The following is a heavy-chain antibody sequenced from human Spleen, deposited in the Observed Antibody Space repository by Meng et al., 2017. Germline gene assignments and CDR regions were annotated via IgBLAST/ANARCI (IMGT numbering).Heavy chain of an antibody. D-gene: IGHD1-1*01. CDR2: ICYSGTT. J-gene: IGHJ5*02. V-gene: IGHV4-31*03. CDR3: VGYNWNDWRFDP. CDR1: GVSISTGGDY. Sequence: QVPLQASAQGLAKLLRPRALTCTCSGVSISTGGDYWTLIRQHPGEGLEWMWYICYSGTTYYNPSLKSRVTISLDMSKNPFSLKLSSVTAADTAVYYCVGYNWNDWRFDPWGQGTLVTVSS.